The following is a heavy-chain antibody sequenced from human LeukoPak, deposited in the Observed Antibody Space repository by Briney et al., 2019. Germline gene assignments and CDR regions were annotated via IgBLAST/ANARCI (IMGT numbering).Heavy chain of an antibody. D-gene: IGHD3-22*01. CDR2: MSHGGSA. V-gene: IGHV4-38-2*01. J-gene: IGHJ4*01. CDR1: GFTFSDHY. CDR3: ARRRDSSGYYSFD. Sequence: PGGSLRLSCEASGFTFSDHYMDWIRQPPGKGLEWIGIMSHGGSAYYNPSLKSRVTISVDTSKNQFSLKLSSVTAADTAVYYCARRRDSSGYYSFD.